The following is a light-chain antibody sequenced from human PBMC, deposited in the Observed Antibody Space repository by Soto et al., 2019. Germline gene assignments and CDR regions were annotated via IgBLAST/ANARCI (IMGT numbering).Light chain of an antibody. J-gene: IGKJ3*01. CDR1: QGISNY. CDR2: AAS. V-gene: IGKV1-27*01. CDR3: QKYSSVPL. Sequence: DIQMTQSPSSLSASVGDRVTITCRASQGISNYIAWYQQKPGKAPKLLIYAASTLQSGVPSRFSGSGSGTDFTLTINSVQPEDVATYSCQKYSSVPLFGPGTKVDIK.